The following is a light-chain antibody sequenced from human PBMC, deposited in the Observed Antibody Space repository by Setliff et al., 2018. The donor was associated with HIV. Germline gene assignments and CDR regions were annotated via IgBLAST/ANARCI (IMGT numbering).Light chain of an antibody. J-gene: IGLJ1*01. Sequence: LTQPASVAGSPGQSITISCSGTNSDIGSHDYVSWYQQHPGKAPKLIIFSVTYRPSGVSDRFSGSKSGNTASLTISGLQPEDEADYYCASHRDTNTLEVFGTGTKVTVL. CDR2: SVT. CDR3: ASHRDTNTLEV. CDR1: NSDIGSHDY. V-gene: IGLV2-14*03.